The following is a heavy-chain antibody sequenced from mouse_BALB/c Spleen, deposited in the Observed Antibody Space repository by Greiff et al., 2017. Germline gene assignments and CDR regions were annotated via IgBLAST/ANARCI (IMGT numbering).Heavy chain of an antibody. CDR2: ISSGGGNT. CDR3: ARRGSYYGSSSWYFDV. J-gene: IGHJ1*01. Sequence: EVKLMESGGGLVKPGGSLKLSCAASGFTFSSYTMSWVRQTPEKRLEWVATISSGGGNTYYPDSVKGRFTISRDNAKNNLYLQMSSLRSEDTALYYCARRGSYYGSSSWYFDVWGAGTTVTVSS. CDR1: GFTFSSYT. D-gene: IGHD1-1*01. V-gene: IGHV5-9*03.